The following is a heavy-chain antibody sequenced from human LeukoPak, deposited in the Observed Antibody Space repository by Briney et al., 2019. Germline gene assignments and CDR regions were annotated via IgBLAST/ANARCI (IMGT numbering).Heavy chain of an antibody. CDR1: GFTFSSYE. CDR2: ISSSGSTR. CDR3: ARASITMARGELVFYFDY. J-gene: IGHJ4*02. V-gene: IGHV3-48*03. Sequence: GGSLRLSCAASGFTFSSYEINWVRQAPGKGLEWVSYISSSGSTRYYADSVKGRFNISRDNAKNSLYLQINSLRAEDTAVYYCARASITMARGELVFYFDYWGQGTLVTVSS. D-gene: IGHD3-10*01.